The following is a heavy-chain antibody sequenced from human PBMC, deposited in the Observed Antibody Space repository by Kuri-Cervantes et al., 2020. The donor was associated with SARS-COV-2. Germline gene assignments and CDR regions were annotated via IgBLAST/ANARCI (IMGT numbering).Heavy chain of an antibody. CDR1: GYSFTGYW. CDR2: IYPGDSDT. D-gene: IGHD1-7*01. CDR3: ARPTRGKLD. Sequence: GSLRLSCKGSGYSFTGYWIAWVRQMPGKGLECMGIIYPGDSDTRYSPSFQGQVTISADKSINTAYLQWSSLKASDTAMHYCARPTRGKLDWGPGTLVTVSS. V-gene: IGHV5-51*01. J-gene: IGHJ4*02.